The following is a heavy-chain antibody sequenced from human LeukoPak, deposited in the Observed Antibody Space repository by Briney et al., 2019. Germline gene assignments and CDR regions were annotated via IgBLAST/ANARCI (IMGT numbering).Heavy chain of an antibody. V-gene: IGHV3-23*01. J-gene: IGHJ4*02. Sequence: GGSLRLSCVPSGFTFSNYAMSWVRQAPGKGLEWVSAITGSGGITYYADSVRGRFTISRDNSKNPLYLQMNSLRAEDTGVYYCAKWVDYDVLTGYYDPDYWGQGSLVTVSS. CDR3: AKWVDYDVLTGYYDPDY. CDR1: GFTFSNYA. CDR2: ITGSGGIT. D-gene: IGHD3-9*01.